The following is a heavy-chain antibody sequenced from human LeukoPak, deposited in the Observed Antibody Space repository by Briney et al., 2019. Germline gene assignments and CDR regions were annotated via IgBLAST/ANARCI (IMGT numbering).Heavy chain of an antibody. CDR3: ARVGTGNDAFDI. CDR1: GFTFSSYS. CDR2: ISSSSSYI. D-gene: IGHD3/OR15-3a*01. J-gene: IGHJ3*02. Sequence: GGSLRLSCAASGFTFSSYSMNWVRQAPEKGLEWVSSISSSSSYIYYADSVKGRFTISRDNAKNSLYLQMNSLRAEDTAVYYCARVGTGNDAFDIWGQGTMVTVSS. V-gene: IGHV3-21*01.